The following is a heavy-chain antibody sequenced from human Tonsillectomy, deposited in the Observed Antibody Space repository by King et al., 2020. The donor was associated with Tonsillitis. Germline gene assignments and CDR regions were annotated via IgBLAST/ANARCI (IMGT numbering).Heavy chain of an antibody. D-gene: IGHD2-2*01. Sequence: VQLVESGGGVVQPGGSLRLSCAASGFTFSSYGMHWVRQPPGKGLEWVAFIRYVGSNKYYADSVKGRFNISRDNSKNTLYLQMNSLRAEDTAVYYCAKSLVPAAMSRTYYFDYWGQGTLVTVSS. CDR3: AKSLVPAAMSRTYYFDY. CDR2: IRYVGSNK. V-gene: IGHV3-30*02. J-gene: IGHJ4*02. CDR1: GFTFSSYG.